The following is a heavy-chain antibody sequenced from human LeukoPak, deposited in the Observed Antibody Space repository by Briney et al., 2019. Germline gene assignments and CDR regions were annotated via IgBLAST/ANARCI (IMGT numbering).Heavy chain of an antibody. CDR2: IYYSGST. J-gene: IGHJ6*03. CDR1: GGSISSGGYY. D-gene: IGHD5-24*01. V-gene: IGHV4-31*03. CDR3: ARVATIADYYYYYMDV. Sequence: SQTLSLTSTVSGGSISSGGYYWSWIRQHPGKGLEWIGYIYYSGSTYYNPSPKSRVTISVDTSKNQFSLKLSSVTAADTAVYYCARVATIADYYYYYMDVWGKGTTVTVSS.